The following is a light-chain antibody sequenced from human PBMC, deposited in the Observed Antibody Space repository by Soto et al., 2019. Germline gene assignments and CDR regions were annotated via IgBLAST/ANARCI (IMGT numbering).Light chain of an antibody. CDR2: GAS. CDR3: QQYSAWPLT. CDR1: QSVRSN. J-gene: IGKJ4*01. V-gene: IGKV3-15*01. Sequence: EIVMTQSPAILSVSPGERATLFCRASQSVRSNFLAWYQNKPGQAPRLLIPGASTRATGVPARFSGSASGTEFTLTISSLQSEDFAVYYCQQYSAWPLTFGGWTKVEIK.